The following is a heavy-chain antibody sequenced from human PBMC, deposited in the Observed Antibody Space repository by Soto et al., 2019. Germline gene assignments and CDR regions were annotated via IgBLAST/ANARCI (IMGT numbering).Heavy chain of an antibody. CDR2: VSYDGDNE. CDR1: GFTFSNYA. V-gene: IGHV3-30*03. CDR3: VRDDVGLGIDY. J-gene: IGHJ4*01. Sequence: GGSLRLSCVASGFTFSNYAMHWVRQASGKGLEWVAIVSYDGDNEYYADSVRGRFFISRDNSRNTLYLQTSSLRHEDTAVYYCVRDDVGLGIDYWGLGALVTVSS. D-gene: IGHD1-26*01.